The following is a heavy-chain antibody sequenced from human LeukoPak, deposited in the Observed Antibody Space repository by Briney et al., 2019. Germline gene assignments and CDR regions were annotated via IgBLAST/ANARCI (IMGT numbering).Heavy chain of an antibody. Sequence: GRSLRLSCAASGFIFDDHGMHWVRQAPGKGLEWVSSISSSSSYIYYADSVKGRFTISRDNSKNTLYLQMNSLRAEDTAVYYCARDPDSSGYNWGQGTLVTVSS. D-gene: IGHD3-22*01. CDR1: GFIFDDHG. CDR3: ARDPDSSGYN. V-gene: IGHV3-21*01. J-gene: IGHJ4*02. CDR2: ISSSSSYI.